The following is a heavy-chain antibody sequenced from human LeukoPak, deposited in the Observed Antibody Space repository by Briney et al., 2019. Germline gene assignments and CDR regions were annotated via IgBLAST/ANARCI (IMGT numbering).Heavy chain of an antibody. Sequence: GGSLRLSCAASGFTFSSYAMHWVRQAPGKGLEWVAVISYDGSNKYYADSVKGRFTISRDNSKNTLYLQMNSLRAEDTAVYYCTKEGRRDDILTGSFSDWGQGILVAVSS. CDR2: ISYDGSNK. CDR3: TKEGRRDDILTGSFSD. D-gene: IGHD3-9*01. CDR1: GFTFSSYA. V-gene: IGHV3-30*04. J-gene: IGHJ4*02.